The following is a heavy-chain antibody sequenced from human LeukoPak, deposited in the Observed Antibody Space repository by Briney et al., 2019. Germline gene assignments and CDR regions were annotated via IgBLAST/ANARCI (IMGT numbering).Heavy chain of an antibody. Sequence: GESLKISCKGSGYSFTSYWIGWVRQMPGKGLEWMGIIYPGDSDTRYSPSFQGQVTISADKSISTAYLQWSSLKASDTAMYYCARHRGGYEAPNDAFDIWGQGTKVTVSS. J-gene: IGHJ3*02. CDR2: IYPGDSDT. CDR1: GYSFTSYW. CDR3: ARHRGGYEAPNDAFDI. D-gene: IGHD3-16*01. V-gene: IGHV5-51*01.